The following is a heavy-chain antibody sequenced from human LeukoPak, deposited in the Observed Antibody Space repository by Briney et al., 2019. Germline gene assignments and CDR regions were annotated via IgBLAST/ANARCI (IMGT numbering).Heavy chain of an antibody. CDR2: ISYDGSSK. V-gene: IGHV3-30*18. Sequence: GGSLRLSCGASGFTFSSNGMHWVRQAPGKGLEWVALISYDGSSKYYEDSVKGRFTISRDNSKNTLYLQMNSLRAEDTAVYYCAKDRGGVDSGTDYWGQGTLVTVSS. CDR3: AKDRGGVDSGTDY. D-gene: IGHD1-1*01. J-gene: IGHJ4*02. CDR1: GFTFSSNG.